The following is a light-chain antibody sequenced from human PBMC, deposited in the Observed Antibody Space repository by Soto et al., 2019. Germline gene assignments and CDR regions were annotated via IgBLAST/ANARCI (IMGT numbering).Light chain of an antibody. V-gene: IGLV1-40*01. CDR2: NNI. CDR3: QSYDSSLSGSV. J-gene: IGLJ3*02. CDR1: SSNIGSNY. Sequence: QSVLTQPPSASGTPGQRVTISCSGSSSNIGSNYVHWYQQLPGTAPKLLIYNNINRPSGVPDRFSGSKSGTSASLAITGLQAEDEADYYCQSYDSSLSGSVFGGGTKLTVL.